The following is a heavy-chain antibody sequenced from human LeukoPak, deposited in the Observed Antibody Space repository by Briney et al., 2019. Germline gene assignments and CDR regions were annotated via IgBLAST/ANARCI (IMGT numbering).Heavy chain of an antibody. CDR1: GYSISSGYY. J-gene: IGHJ4*02. CDR2: IYYSGST. Sequence: SETLSLTCTVSGYSISSGYYWGWIRQPPGKGLEWIGSIYYSGSTYYNPSLKSRVTISVDTSKHQFSLKLSSVTAADTAVYYCARVVQLERHDEYYFDYWGQGTLVTVSS. CDR3: ARVVQLERHDEYYFDY. V-gene: IGHV4-38-2*02. D-gene: IGHD1-1*01.